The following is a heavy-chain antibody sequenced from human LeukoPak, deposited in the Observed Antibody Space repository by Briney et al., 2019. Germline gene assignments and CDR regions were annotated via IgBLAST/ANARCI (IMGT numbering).Heavy chain of an antibody. J-gene: IGHJ4*02. CDR3: ARVDY. CDR2: IKQDGSEK. CDR1: GFTFSSYG. V-gene: IGHV3-7*01. Sequence: PGGSLRLSCAASGFTFSSYGMNWVRQAPGKGLEWVANIKQDGSEKYYVDSVKGRFTISRDNAKNSLYLQMNSLRAEDTAVYYCARVDYWGQGTLVTVSS.